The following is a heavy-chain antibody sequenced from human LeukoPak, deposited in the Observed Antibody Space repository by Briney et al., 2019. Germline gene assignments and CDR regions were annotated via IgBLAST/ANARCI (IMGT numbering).Heavy chain of an antibody. CDR1: GFTFSDYY. CDR3: ARDKVLEYCSSTSCYAAVGYYYYYGMDV. V-gene: IGHV3-11*01. CDR2: ISSSGSTI. J-gene: IGHJ6*02. Sequence: GGSLRLSCAASGFTFSDYYMTWIRQAPGKGLEWVSYISSSGSTIYYADSVKGRFTISRDNAKNSLYLQMNSLRAEDTAVYYCARDKVLEYCSSTSCYAAVGYYYYYGMDVWGQGTTVTVSS. D-gene: IGHD2-2*01.